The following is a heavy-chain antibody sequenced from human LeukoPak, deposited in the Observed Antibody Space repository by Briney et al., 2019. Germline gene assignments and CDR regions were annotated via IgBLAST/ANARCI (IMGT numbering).Heavy chain of an antibody. Sequence: ASVKVSCKASGYTFTSYYMHWVRQAPGQGLEWMGIINPSGGSTSYAQKFQGRVTMTRDTSTSTVYMEPSSLRSEDTAVYYCARFPNTAMVMGLEYYYYGMDVWGQGTTVTVSS. CDR1: GYTFTSYY. V-gene: IGHV1-46*01. J-gene: IGHJ6*02. CDR3: ARFPNTAMVMGLEYYYYGMDV. CDR2: INPSGGST. D-gene: IGHD5-18*01.